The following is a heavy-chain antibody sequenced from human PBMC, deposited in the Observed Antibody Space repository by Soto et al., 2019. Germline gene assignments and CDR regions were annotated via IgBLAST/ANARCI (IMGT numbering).Heavy chain of an antibody. CDR1: GGSFSGYY. V-gene: IGHV4-34*01. J-gene: IGHJ4*02. CDR2: INHSGST. Sequence: SETLSLTCAVYGGSFSGYYWSWIRQPPGKGLEWIGEINHSGSTNYNPSLKSRVTISVDTSKNQFSLKLRSVTAADTAVYYCARLNNGIRVLRSSIAARRVGYYFDYWGQGTLVTVSS. CDR3: ARLNNGIRVLRSSIAARRVGYYFDY. D-gene: IGHD6-6*01.